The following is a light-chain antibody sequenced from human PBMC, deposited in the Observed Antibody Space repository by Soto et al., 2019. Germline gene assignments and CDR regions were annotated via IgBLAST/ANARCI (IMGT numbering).Light chain of an antibody. CDR2: EVN. J-gene: IGLJ1*01. Sequence: QSALTQPASVSGSPGQSITISCTGTSSDIGSYNRVSWYQQPPGTAPKLIIYEVNNRPSGVPDRFSGSKSGNTASLTISGLQAEDEADYYCNSFTPSSTYVFGTGTKVTV. CDR3: NSFTPSSTYV. V-gene: IGLV2-18*02. CDR1: SSDIGSYNR.